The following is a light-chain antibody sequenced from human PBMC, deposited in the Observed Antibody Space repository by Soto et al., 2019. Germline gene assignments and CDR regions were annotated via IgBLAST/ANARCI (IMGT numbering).Light chain of an antibody. V-gene: IGLV2-14*03. Sequence: QSALTQPASVSGSPGQSITISFTGTSSDVGGYNYVSWYQHHPGKATKLMIFDVSNRPSGVSNRFSGSKSGNTASLTISGLQPEDESDYYCSSYTTSNTRQIVFGTGTKLTVL. CDR2: DVS. J-gene: IGLJ1*01. CDR1: SSDVGGYNY. CDR3: SSYTTSNTRQIV.